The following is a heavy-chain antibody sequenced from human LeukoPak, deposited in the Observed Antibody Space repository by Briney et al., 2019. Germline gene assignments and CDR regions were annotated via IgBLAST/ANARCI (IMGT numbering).Heavy chain of an antibody. CDR3: ARDLGPYNQDY. D-gene: IGHD1-14*01. V-gene: IGHV1-46*01. CDR2: INPSGGST. CDR1: GYTFTSYY. Sequence: GASVKVSCQASGYTFTSYYMHWLRQAPGQGLEWMGMINPSGGSTSYAQKFQGRVTMTRDTSTSTVYMELSSLRSEDAAVYYCARDLGPYNQDYWGQGTLVTGPS. J-gene: IGHJ4*02.